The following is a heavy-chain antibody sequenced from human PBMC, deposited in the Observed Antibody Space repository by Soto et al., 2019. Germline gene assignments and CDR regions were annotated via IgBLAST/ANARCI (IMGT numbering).Heavy chain of an antibody. CDR3: AREHIVVVTAIFYYYGMDV. D-gene: IGHD2-21*02. Sequence: QVQLVQSGAEVKKPGSSVKVSCKASGGTFSSYAISWVRQAPGQGLEWMGGIIPIFGTANYAQKFQGRVTITTDESTSTAYMELSSLRSEDTAVYYCAREHIVVVTAIFYYYGMDVWGQGTTVTVSS. J-gene: IGHJ6*02. V-gene: IGHV1-69*01. CDR2: IIPIFGTA. CDR1: GGTFSSYA.